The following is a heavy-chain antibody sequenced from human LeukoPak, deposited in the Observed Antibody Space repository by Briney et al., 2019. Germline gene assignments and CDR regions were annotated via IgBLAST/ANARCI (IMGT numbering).Heavy chain of an antibody. V-gene: IGHV5-10-1*01. CDR2: TDPSDSYT. D-gene: IGHD1-26*01. CDR3: ARRGGSYYDGIDY. Sequence: GESLKISCKGSGYSFTSYWISWVRQMPGKGLEWMGRTDPSDSYTNYSPSFQGHVTISADKSISTAYLQWSSLKASDTAMYYCARRGGSYYDGIDYWGQGTLVTVSS. CDR1: GYSFTSYW. J-gene: IGHJ4*02.